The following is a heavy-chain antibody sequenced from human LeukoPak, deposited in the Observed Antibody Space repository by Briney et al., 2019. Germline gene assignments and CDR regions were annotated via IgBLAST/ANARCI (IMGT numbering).Heavy chain of an antibody. D-gene: IGHD6-19*01. J-gene: IGHJ4*02. CDR2: IKQDGSET. CDR1: GFTFSTYW. CDR3: ARDFGSGWYGADY. Sequence: GGSLRLSCAASGFTFSTYWMSWVRQAPGKGLEWVANIKQDGSETYYVDSVKGRFTISRDNAKNSLYLQMNSLRAEDTAVYYCARDFGSGWYGADYWGQGTLVTVSS. V-gene: IGHV3-7*01.